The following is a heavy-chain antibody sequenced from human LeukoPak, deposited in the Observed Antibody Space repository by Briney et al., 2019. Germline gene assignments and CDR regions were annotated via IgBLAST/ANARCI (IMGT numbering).Heavy chain of an antibody. D-gene: IGHD3-10*01. Sequence: PSETLSLTCTVSGGSISSYYWSWIRQPPGKGLEWIGYIYYSGSTNYNPSLKSRVTISVDTSKNQFSLKLSSVTAADTAVYYCARVRYYYGSGSYTGYYYYYMDVWGKGTTVTVSS. CDR1: GGSISSYY. CDR3: ARVRYYYGSGSYTGYYYYYMDV. CDR2: IYYSGST. J-gene: IGHJ6*03. V-gene: IGHV4-59*01.